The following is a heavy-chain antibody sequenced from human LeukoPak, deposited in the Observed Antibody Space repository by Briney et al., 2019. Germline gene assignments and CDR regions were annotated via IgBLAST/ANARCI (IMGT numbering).Heavy chain of an antibody. J-gene: IGHJ6*02. Sequence: ASVKVSCKASGGTFSSYAISWVRQAPGQGLEWMGWINPNSGGTNYAQKFQGWVTMTRDTSISTAYTELSRLRSDDTAVYYCARDSWPGDYYYGMDVWGQGTTATVSS. CDR1: GGTFSSYA. CDR2: INPNSGGT. CDR3: ARDSWPGDYYYGMDV. V-gene: IGHV1-2*04. D-gene: IGHD3-10*01.